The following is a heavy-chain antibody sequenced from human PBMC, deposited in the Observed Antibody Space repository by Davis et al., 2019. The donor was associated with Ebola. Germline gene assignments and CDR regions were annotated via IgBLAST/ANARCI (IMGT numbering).Heavy chain of an antibody. CDR3: ANLEGPVGGGTN. D-gene: IGHD1-1*01. CDR2: ISTVGSTI. J-gene: IGHJ4*02. CDR1: GFIFSRYV. Sequence: GASLKISCAASGFIFSRYVMNWVRQAPGKGLEWVAYISTVGSTIYYADSVKGRFTISKDSARNSLSLQMNSLRDEETAVYYCANLEGPVGGGTNWGQGTLVTVSS. V-gene: IGHV3-48*02.